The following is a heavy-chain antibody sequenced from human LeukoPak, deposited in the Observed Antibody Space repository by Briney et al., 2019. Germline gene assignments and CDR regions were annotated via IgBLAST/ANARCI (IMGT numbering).Heavy chain of an antibody. CDR2: IIMIASTI. CDR3: ATRGIAALRYAIDI. CDR1: GFTFSAYY. D-gene: IGHD6-6*01. J-gene: IGHJ3*02. V-gene: IGHV3-11*04. Sequence: KPGGFRRLSCAASGFTFSAYYMSWIRRAPGKGREWGSYIIMIASTIYYADSVQGRFTISRDNAKNPLYLQMTSLRAGDTALYYCATRGIAALRYAIDIWGQGTMVTVSS.